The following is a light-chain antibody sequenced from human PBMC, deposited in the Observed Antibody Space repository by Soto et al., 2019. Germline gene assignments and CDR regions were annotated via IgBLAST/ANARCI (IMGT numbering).Light chain of an antibody. CDR3: QSYDTSLSASM. V-gene: IGLV1-40*01. CDR1: SSDIGAGYD. CDR2: NFI. J-gene: IGLJ3*02. Sequence: QAVVTQPPSVSGAPGQRVTISCAGSSSDIGAGYDVHWYQVRPGTAPKLLIYNFIHRPSGVPDRFSGSTSGNSASLAITGLQADDEADYYCQSYDTSLSASMFGGGTKLTVL.